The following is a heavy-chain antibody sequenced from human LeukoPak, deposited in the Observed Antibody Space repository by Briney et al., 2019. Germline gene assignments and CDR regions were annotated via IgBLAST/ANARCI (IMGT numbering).Heavy chain of an antibody. CDR2: IYSGGST. D-gene: IGHD5-18*01. CDR3: ARDHGYSYGYNS. J-gene: IGHJ4*02. V-gene: IGHV3-66*02. CDR1: GFTVSSNY. Sequence: GGSLRLSCAASGFTVSSNYMSWVRLAPGKGLEWVSVIYSGGSTYYADSVKGRFTISRDNSKNTLYLQMNSLRAEDTAVYYCARDHGYSYGYNSWGQGTLVTVSS.